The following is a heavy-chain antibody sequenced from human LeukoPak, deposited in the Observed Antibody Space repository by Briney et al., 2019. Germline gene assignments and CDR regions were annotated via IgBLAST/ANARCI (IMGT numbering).Heavy chain of an antibody. V-gene: IGHV4-4*07. CDR1: GVSISSYY. CDR2: IYTSGST. CDR3: GGGQSSGWYEYYFDY. D-gene: IGHD6-19*01. Sequence: SETLSLTCTASGVSISSYYWSWVRQPAGKGLEWIWRIYTSGSTNYNPSLKRRGTMSVDTSKNKFSLLLSTGTAAETTAYYCGGGQSSGWYEYYFDYWGQGTLVTVSS. J-gene: IGHJ4*02.